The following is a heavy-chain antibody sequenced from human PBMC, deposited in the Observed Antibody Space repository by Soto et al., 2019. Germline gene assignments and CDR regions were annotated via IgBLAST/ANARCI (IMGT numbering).Heavy chain of an antibody. D-gene: IGHD2-21*01. J-gene: IGHJ3*01. CDR3: ARVIWSGGDYRRAFDF. V-gene: IGHV4-30-4*01. CDR1: GGSISSGDNY. Sequence: SETLSLTXTVSGGSISSGDNYWSWIRQAPGKGLEWIGYIYHSGHRYYTSSLKSRVTISVDTSKNQFYLELNSVTAADTAVYYRARVIWSGGDYRRAFDFWGQGTMVTVSS. CDR2: IYHSGHR.